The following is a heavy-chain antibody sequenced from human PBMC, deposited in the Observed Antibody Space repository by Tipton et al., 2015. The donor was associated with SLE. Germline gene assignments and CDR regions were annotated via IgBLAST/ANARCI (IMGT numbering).Heavy chain of an antibody. CDR3: AGGEWAYNWFDP. D-gene: IGHD3-10*01. CDR2: IYYSGST. V-gene: IGHV4-59*11. CDR1: GGSISSHH. Sequence: LRLSCTVSGGSISSHHWTWIRQPPGKGLEWIGYIYYSGSTNYNPSLKSRVTISVDTSKNQFSLKLSSVTAADTAVYYCAGGEWAYNWFDPWGQGTLVTVSS. J-gene: IGHJ5*02.